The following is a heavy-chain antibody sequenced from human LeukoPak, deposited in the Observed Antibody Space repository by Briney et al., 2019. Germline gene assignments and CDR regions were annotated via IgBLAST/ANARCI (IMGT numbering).Heavy chain of an antibody. J-gene: IGHJ6*03. Sequence: SLNVSCEASGVTLSRYAISWVRQAPGQGGEWMGRIIPIFGTANYAHTFKGRVTITTDESTSTAYMELSSLRSEDTAVYYCARSGKDIVVVPAARSSYYYYYYMDVWGKGTTVTVSS. CDR1: GVTLSRYA. V-gene: IGHV1-69*05. CDR3: ARSGKDIVVVPAARSSYYYYYYMDV. D-gene: IGHD2-2*01. CDR2: IIPIFGTA.